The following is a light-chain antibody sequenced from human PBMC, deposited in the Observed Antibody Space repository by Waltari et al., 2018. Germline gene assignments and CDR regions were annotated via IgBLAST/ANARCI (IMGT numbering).Light chain of an antibody. V-gene: IGKV1-9*01. Sequence: DIQLTQSPSFLSASVGGRVTITCRASQAISSYLAWYQQKPGRAPKLLIYAASTLQSGVPSGFSGSGSGTEFTLTISSLQPEDFATYYCQQLDSFPITFGQGTRLEIK. J-gene: IGKJ5*01. CDR1: QAISSY. CDR2: AAS. CDR3: QQLDSFPIT.